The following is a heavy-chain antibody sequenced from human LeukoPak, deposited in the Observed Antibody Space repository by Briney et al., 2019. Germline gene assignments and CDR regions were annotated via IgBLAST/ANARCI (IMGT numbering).Heavy chain of an antibody. CDR1: AFSFSDYW. V-gene: IGHV3-7*01. CDR2: IKQDGSEE. Sequence: PGGSLRLSCAASAFSFSDYWMSWVRQAPGKGLEWVANIKQDGSEEYYVDSMKGRFTISRDNAKNSLSLQMISLRAEDTAVYYCARNKRADIWGQGTMVTVSS. D-gene: IGHD1/OR15-1a*01. CDR3: ARNKRADI. J-gene: IGHJ3*02.